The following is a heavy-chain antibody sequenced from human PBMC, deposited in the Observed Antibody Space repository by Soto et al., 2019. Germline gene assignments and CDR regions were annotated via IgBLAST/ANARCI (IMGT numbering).Heavy chain of an antibody. CDR3: ARVSSGRLFDY. J-gene: IGHJ4*02. CDR2: IYYSGST. D-gene: IGHD6-19*01. CDR1: GGSISSSSYY. Sequence: ETLSLTCTVSGGSISSSSYYWGWIRQPPGKGLEWIGSIYYSGSTYYNPSLKSRVTISVDTSKNQFSLKLSSVTAADTAVYYCARVSSGRLFDYWGQGTLVTVSS. V-gene: IGHV4-39*01.